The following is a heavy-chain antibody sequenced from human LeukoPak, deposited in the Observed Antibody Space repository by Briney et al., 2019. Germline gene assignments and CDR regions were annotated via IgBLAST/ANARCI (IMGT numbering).Heavy chain of an antibody. V-gene: IGHV3-7*01. J-gene: IGHJ4*02. CDR2: IKQDGSDK. D-gene: IGHD4-17*01. CDR3: AKEQWGLMTTVNMCDY. Sequence: PGGSLRLSCAASGFTFSSYWMNWVRQAPGKGLEWVANIKQDGSDKYYVDSVKGRFTISRDNAKNSLYLQMNSLRAEDTAVYYCAKEQWGLMTTVNMCDYWGQGTLVTVSS. CDR1: GFTFSSYW.